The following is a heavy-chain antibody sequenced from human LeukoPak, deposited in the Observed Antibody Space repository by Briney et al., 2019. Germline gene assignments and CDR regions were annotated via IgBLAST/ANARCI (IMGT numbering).Heavy chain of an antibody. CDR1: GFTFSSYA. Sequence: GGSLRLSCAASGFTFSSYAMSWVRQGPGKGLEWVSAISGSSDSTYYADSVKGRFTISRDNSKNTLYLQMNSLRAEDTAVYYCARDCPRADAFDIWGQGTMVTVSS. D-gene: IGHD3/OR15-3a*01. V-gene: IGHV3-23*01. J-gene: IGHJ3*02. CDR3: ARDCPRADAFDI. CDR2: ISGSSDST.